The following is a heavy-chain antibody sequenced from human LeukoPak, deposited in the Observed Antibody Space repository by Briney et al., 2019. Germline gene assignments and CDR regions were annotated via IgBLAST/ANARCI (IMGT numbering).Heavy chain of an antibody. Sequence: GRSLRLYCAASGFTFSSYGMHWVRQAPGKGLEWVAVISYDGSNKYYADSVKGRFTISRDNSKNTLYLQMNSLRAEDTAVYYCTRLPYNGKGDYWGQGTLVTVSS. J-gene: IGHJ4*02. V-gene: IGHV3-30*03. D-gene: IGHD5-24*01. CDR1: GFTFSSYG. CDR2: ISYDGSNK. CDR3: TRLPYNGKGDY.